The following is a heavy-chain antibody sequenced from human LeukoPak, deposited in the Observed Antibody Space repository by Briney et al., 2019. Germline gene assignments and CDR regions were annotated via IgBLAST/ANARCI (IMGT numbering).Heavy chain of an antibody. V-gene: IGHV3-9*01. CDR3: ARGRGPYGWFDP. CDR1: GFTFDDYA. D-gene: IGHD3-10*01. CDR2: ISWNSVSI. J-gene: IGHJ5*02. Sequence: GGSLRLSCAASGFTFDDYAMHWVRQAPGKGLEWVSGISWNSVSIGYADSVKGRFTISRDNAKNSLYLQMNSLRVEDTAVYYCARGRGPYGWFDPWGQGTLVTVSS.